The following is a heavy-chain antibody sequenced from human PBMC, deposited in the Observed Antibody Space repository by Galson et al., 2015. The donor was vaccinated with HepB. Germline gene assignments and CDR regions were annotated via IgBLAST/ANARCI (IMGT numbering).Heavy chain of an antibody. D-gene: IGHD1-1*01. CDR1: GGTFSSYA. V-gene: IGHV1-69*13. J-gene: IGHJ3*02. Sequence: SVKVSCKASGGTFSSYAISWVRQAPGQGLEWMGGIIPIFGTANYAQKFQGRVTITADESTSTAYMVLSSLRSEDTAVYYCASEKTGTTLTDAFDIWGQGTMVTVSS. CDR2: IIPIFGTA. CDR3: ASEKTGTTLTDAFDI.